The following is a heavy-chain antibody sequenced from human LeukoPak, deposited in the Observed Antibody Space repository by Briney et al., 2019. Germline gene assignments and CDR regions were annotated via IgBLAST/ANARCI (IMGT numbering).Heavy chain of an antibody. CDR1: GFTITTYA. CDR2: ISDRGDST. J-gene: IGHJ3*01. V-gene: IGHV3-23*01. Sequence: PGGSLTLSCAASGFTITTYAMGWVRQAPGKGLEWVSVISDRGDSTHYADSVKGRLTISRDSSKNTLYLQINSLRGEDTAVYYCAKGRWGLTINNFDVWGQGTMVTVSS. CDR3: AKGRWGLTINNFDV. D-gene: IGHD3-9*01.